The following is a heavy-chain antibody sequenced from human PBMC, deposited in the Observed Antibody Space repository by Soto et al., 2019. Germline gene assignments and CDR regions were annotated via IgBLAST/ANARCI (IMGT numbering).Heavy chain of an antibody. CDR2: ISSSGTYI. CDR1: GFTFNDYS. J-gene: IGHJ6*02. V-gene: IGHV3-21*01. CDR3: VRAGHVFDVHYYGMDL. Sequence: GGSLCLACEASGFTFNDYSMDWARQAPEKGLEWVSSISSSGTYIYYADSVKGRFAISRDNANNVMYLQMDTLRAEDTAVYYCVRAGHVFDVHYYGMDLWGQGTTVTVSS. D-gene: IGHD3-10*01.